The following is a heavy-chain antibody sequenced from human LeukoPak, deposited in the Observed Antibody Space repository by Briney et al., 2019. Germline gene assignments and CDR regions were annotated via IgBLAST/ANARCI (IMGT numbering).Heavy chain of an antibody. J-gene: IGHJ6*02. V-gene: IGHV4-34*01. CDR2: INHSGST. D-gene: IGHD3-3*01. CDR1: GGSFSGYY. CDR3: ARGGRSASYYDFWSGSQPDYYGMDV. Sequence: SETLSLTCAVYGGSFSGYYWSWIRQPPGKGLEWIGEINHSGSTNYNPSLKSRVTISVDTSKNQFSLKLSSVTAADTAVYYCARGGRSASYYDFWSGSQPDYYGMDVWGQGTTVTVSS.